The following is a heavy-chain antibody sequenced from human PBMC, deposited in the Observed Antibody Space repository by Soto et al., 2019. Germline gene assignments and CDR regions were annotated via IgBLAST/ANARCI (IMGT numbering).Heavy chain of an antibody. CDR2: IYYSGST. Sequence: PSETLSLTCTVSGGSISSGGYYWSWIRQHPGKGLEWIGYIYYSGSTYYNPSLKSRVTISVDTSKNQFSLKLSSVTAADTAVYYCARAKITGLYYFDYWGQGTLVTVSS. V-gene: IGHV4-31*03. CDR3: ARAKITGLYYFDY. D-gene: IGHD1-20*01. J-gene: IGHJ4*02. CDR1: GGSISSGGYY.